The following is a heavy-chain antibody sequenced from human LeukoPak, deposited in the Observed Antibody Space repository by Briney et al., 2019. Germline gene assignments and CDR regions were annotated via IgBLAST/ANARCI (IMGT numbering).Heavy chain of an antibody. CDR1: GYTFTSYA. V-gene: IGHV1-3*01. D-gene: IGHD4-17*01. CDR2: INAGNGNT. J-gene: IGHJ4*02. Sequence: GASVKVSCKASGYTFTSYAMHWVRQAPGQRLEWMGWINAGNGNTKYSQKFQGRVTITRDTSASTAYMELSSLRSEDTAVYYCARDLQITTVTTGLLDYWGQGTLVTVSS. CDR3: ARDLQITTVTTGLLDY.